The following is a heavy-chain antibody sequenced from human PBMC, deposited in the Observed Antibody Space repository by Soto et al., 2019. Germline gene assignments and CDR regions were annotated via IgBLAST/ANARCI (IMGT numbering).Heavy chain of an antibody. CDR3: DSSGYLDY. V-gene: IGHV5-51*01. CDR2: IYPADSET. Sequence: GESLKISCKGSRYSFTSYWIGWVRQMPGKGLEWMGIIYPADSETRYSPSFQGQVTISVDKSISTAYLQWSSLKASDTAIYYYDSSGYLDYWGQGTLVTVSS. J-gene: IGHJ4*02. D-gene: IGHD3-22*01. CDR1: RYSFTSYW.